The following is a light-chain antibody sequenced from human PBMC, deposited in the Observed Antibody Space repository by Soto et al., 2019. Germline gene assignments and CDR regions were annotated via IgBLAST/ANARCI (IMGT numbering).Light chain of an antibody. CDR3: QQYYSPWT. CDR2: WAS. J-gene: IGKJ1*01. CDR1: QSVLYSSNNKNY. Sequence: DIVMTQSPDSLAVSLGERATINCKSSQSVLYSSNNKNYLAWYQQKPGQPPKLLIYWASTRESGVSDRFSGSGSGTDFTITISSLQAEDVAVYYCQQYYSPWTFGQGTQVEIK. V-gene: IGKV4-1*01.